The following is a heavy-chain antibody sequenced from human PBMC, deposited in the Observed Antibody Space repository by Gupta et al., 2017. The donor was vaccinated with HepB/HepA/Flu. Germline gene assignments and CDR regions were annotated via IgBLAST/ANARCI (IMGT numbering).Heavy chain of an antibody. J-gene: IGHJ4*02. CDR2: INRDDRT. D-gene: IGHD1-26*01. Sequence: EVKLVESGSSLVQHWGCLRHTGPACVFTDSSDYICWVRQPQGKGRDWDSIINRDDRTYYADSVKGRFTISRHKSKNKLYLQMTSLRAEDSAVYYCTRVGGSYDHFDYWGQGTLVTVSS. CDR3: TRVGGSYDHFDY. CDR1: VFTDSSDY. V-gene: IGHV3-53*04.